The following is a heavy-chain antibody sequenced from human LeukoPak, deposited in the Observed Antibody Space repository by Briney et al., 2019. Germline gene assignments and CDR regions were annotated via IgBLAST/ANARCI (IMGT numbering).Heavy chain of an antibody. CDR2: ISSSSSYI. V-gene: IGHV3-21*01. D-gene: IGHD2-2*01. J-gene: IGHJ5*02. CDR1: GFTFSSYS. CDR3: ARGYQSARSWFDP. Sequence: PGGSLRLSCAASGFTFSSYSMNWVRQAPGKGLEWVSSISSSSSYIYYADSVKGRFTISRDNAKNSLYLQMNSLRAEDTAVYYCARGYQSARSWFDPWGQGTLVTVSS.